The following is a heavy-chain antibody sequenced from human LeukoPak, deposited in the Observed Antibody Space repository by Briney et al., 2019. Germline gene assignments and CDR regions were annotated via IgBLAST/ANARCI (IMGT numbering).Heavy chain of an antibody. V-gene: IGHV1-69*13. D-gene: IGHD3-3*01. CDR2: IIPIFGTA. Sequence: SVKVSCKASGGTFSSYAISWVRQAPGQGLEWMGGIIPIFGTANYAQKFQGRVTITADESTSTAYMELSSLRSEDTAVYYCARESIVVVPAAKYYDFWSGYFNYMDVCGKGTTVTVSS. J-gene: IGHJ6*03. CDR1: GGTFSSYA. CDR3: ARESIVVVPAAKYYDFWSGYFNYMDV.